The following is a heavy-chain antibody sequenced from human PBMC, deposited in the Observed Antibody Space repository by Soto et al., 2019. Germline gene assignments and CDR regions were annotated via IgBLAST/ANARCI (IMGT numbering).Heavy chain of an antibody. CDR2: LYSGGST. CDR3: ERVPAAGTGY. D-gene: IGHD6-13*01. Sequence: GGSLRLSCAASGFTVSINYMTWVRQAPGRGLEWVSVLYSGGSTYYADSVKGRFTISRDNAKNTLYLQMNSLRAEDTAVYYCERVPAAGTGYWGQGALVTVSS. CDR1: GFTVSINY. V-gene: IGHV3-53*01. J-gene: IGHJ4*02.